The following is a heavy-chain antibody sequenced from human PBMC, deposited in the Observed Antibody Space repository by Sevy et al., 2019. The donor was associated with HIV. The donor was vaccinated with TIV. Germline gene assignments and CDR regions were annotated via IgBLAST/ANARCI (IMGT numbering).Heavy chain of an antibody. V-gene: IGHV3-73*01. CDR2: IRSKANSYAT. J-gene: IGHJ5*02. D-gene: IGHD4-17*01. Sequence: GESLKISCAASGFTFSGSAMHWVRQASGKGLEWVGRIRSKANSYATAYAASVKGRFTISRDDSKNTAYLQMNSLKTEDTAVYYCTRPDLRNWFDPWGQGTLVTVSS. CDR1: GFTFSGSA. CDR3: TRPDLRNWFDP.